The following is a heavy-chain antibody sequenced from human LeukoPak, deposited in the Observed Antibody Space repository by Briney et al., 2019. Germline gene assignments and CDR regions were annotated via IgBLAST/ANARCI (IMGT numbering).Heavy chain of an antibody. V-gene: IGHV4-38-2*02. D-gene: IGHD3-10*01. CDR2: IYHSGST. CDR1: GYSISSGCY. J-gene: IGHJ5*02. CDR3: ARDLITMVRGDGDWFDP. Sequence: SETLSLTCAVSGYSISSGCYWGWIRQPPGKGLEWIGSIYHSGSTYYNPSLKSRVTISVDTSKNQFSLKLSSVTAADTAVYYCARDLITMVRGDGDWFDPWGQGTLVTVSS.